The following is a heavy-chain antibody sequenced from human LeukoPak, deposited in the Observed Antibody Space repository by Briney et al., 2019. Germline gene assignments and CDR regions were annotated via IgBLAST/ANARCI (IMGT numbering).Heavy chain of an antibody. CDR3: GRARPPRVAPPDY. CDR1: GGSISSGGYY. V-gene: IGHV4-31*03. CDR2: IYYSGST. J-gene: IGHJ4*02. Sequence: RPSETLSLTCTVSGGSISSGGYYWSWIRQHPGKGLEWIGYIYYSGSTYYNPSLKSRITISVDTSKNQFSLKLSSVTAADTAVYSCGRARPPRVAPPDYGGQETLVIVSS.